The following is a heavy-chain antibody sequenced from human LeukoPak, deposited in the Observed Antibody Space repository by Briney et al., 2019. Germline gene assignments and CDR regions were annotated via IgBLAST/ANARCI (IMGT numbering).Heavy chain of an antibody. CDR2: ISGSSGST. D-gene: IGHD6-13*01. J-gene: IGHJ4*02. CDR1: GFTFSRYA. Sequence: GGSLRLSCAASGFTFSRYAMSWVRQAPGKGLEWVSTISGSSGSTYYADSVKGRFTVSRDNSKNTLYLQMNTLRAEDTAVYYCAKDLLAEASFFGQWGPGTLVTVSS. CDR3: AKDLLAEASFFGQ. V-gene: IGHV3-23*01.